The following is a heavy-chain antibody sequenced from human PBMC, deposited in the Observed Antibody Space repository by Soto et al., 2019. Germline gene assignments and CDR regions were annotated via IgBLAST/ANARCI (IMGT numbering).Heavy chain of an antibody. Sequence: QVQLVQSGAEVKKPGSSVKVSCKASGGTFSSYTISWVRQAPGQGLEWMGRIIPILGIANYAQKFQGRVTITADKSTSTAYRELSSLRSEDTAVYYCASLMSSGYYYGMAVWGQGTTVPVSS. CDR3: ASLMSSGYYYGMAV. CDR1: GGTFSSYT. J-gene: IGHJ6*02. V-gene: IGHV1-69*02. D-gene: IGHD3-10*01. CDR2: IIPILGIA.